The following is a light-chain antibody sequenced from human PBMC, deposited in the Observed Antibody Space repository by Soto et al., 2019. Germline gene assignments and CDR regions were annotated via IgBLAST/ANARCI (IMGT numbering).Light chain of an antibody. V-gene: IGKV1-39*01. Sequence: DIQLTQSPSSLSASVGDRVIITCRASENIGNYLNWYQQIPGRAPKPLVLSASRLQSGVPLRFSGSGSGTDFTLTITSLQTEDFATYYCQQSYSAPLTFGPGTTVDFK. CDR2: SAS. J-gene: IGKJ3*01. CDR1: ENIGNY. CDR3: QQSYSAPLT.